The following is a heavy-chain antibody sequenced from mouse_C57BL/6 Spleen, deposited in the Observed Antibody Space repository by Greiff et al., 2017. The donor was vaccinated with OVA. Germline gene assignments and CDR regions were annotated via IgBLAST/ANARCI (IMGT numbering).Heavy chain of an antibody. D-gene: IGHD2-1*01. CDR2: FYPGGGSI. V-gene: IGHV1-62-2*01. J-gene: IGHJ2*01. CDR1: GYTFTEYT. Sequence: QVQLQQSGAELVKPGASVKLSCTASGYTFTEYTIHWVKQRSGQGLEWIGWFYPGGGSIKYNEKFKDKATLTADKSSSTVYMELSRLTSEDSAVYFCARHEEGACPNYVFFFDYWGQGTTLTVAS. CDR3: ARHEEGACPNYVFFFDY.